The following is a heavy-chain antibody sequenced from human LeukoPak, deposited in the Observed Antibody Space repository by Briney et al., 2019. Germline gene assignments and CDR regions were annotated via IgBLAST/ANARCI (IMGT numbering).Heavy chain of an antibody. D-gene: IGHD6-13*01. CDR2: INPNSGGT. J-gene: IGHJ6*03. Sequence: ASVKVSCKASGYTFTGYFIHWVRQAPGQGLEWMGWINPNSGGTNYAQKFQGRVTMTRDTSISTAYMELSRLRSDDTAVHYCARDAPYSSSWHYYYYMDVWGKGTTVTVSS. V-gene: IGHV1-2*02. CDR1: GYTFTGYF. CDR3: ARDAPYSSSWHYYYYMDV.